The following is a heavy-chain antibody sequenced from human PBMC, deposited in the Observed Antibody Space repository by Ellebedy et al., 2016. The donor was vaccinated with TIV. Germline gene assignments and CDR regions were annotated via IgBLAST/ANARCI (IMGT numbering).Heavy chain of an antibody. J-gene: IGHJ4*02. CDR2: IYDSETT. CDR3: ARRISTGYFDY. D-gene: IGHD1-14*01. Sequence: MPSETLSLTCTVSGGSVSSGTYYWTWIRQSPGKGLEFIGYIYDSETTNYNPSLKSRVTISIDTPKNQFSLKLSSVTAADTAVHYCARRISTGYFDYWGQGILVTVSS. V-gene: IGHV4-61*01. CDR1: GGSVSSGTYY.